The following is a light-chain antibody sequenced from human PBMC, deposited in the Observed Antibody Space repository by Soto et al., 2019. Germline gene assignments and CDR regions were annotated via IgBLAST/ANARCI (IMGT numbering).Light chain of an antibody. V-gene: IGLV2-11*01. Sequence: QSALTQPRSVSGSPGQSVAISCTGTSSDVGGYNYVSWYQQFPGKVPKLMIYDVTKRPSGVPDRFSGSKSGNTASLTISGRQAEDEADYYCSSNAGIHTIFGGGTKVTVL. CDR1: SSDVGGYNY. CDR2: DVT. CDR3: SSNAGIHTI. J-gene: IGLJ2*01.